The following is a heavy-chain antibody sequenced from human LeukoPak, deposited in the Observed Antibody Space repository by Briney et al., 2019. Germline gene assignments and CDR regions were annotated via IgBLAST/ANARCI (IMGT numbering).Heavy chain of an antibody. J-gene: IGHJ4*02. CDR3: ARAATAGTVDY. V-gene: IGHV3-7*05. Sequence: GGSLRLSCAASGFTFSIYWMSWVRQAPGKGLEWVANINRDGSEKYYVDSVKGRFAISRDNAKNSLYLEMNSLRGEDTAVYYCARAATAGTVDYWGQGTLVTVSS. CDR2: INRDGSEK. CDR1: GFTFSIYW. D-gene: IGHD6-13*01.